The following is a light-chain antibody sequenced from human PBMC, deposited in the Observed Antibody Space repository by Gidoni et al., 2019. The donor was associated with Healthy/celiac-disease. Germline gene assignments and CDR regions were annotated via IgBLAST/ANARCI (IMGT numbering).Light chain of an antibody. CDR2: EVS. J-gene: IGLJ2*01. CDR1: SSHVGGYNY. CDR3: SSYAGSNNYVV. V-gene: IGLV2-8*01. Sequence: QSPPTQPPSAPGSPGQSVTIPCTGTSSHVGGYNYVSWYQQHPGKAPHLMIYEVSKRPSGVPDRVSGSKSGNTASLTVSGLQAEDEADYYCSSYAGSNNYVVFGGGTKLTVL.